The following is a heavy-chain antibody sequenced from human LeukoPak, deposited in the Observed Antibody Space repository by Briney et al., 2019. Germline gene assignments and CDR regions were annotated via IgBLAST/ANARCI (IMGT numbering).Heavy chain of an antibody. CDR2: IYYSGST. CDR3: AREDSYDFWRVFDY. CDR1: GGSIRSDY. J-gene: IGHJ4*02. V-gene: IGHV4-59*01. Sequence: KPSEGLSLTCTVSGGSIRSDYCSRIREPPGKGLEWSGHIYYSGSTNYNPSLTSRVTISVDTSKNQFSLKLSSVTAADTAVYYCAREDSYDFWRVFDYWGQGTLVTVSS. D-gene: IGHD3-3*01.